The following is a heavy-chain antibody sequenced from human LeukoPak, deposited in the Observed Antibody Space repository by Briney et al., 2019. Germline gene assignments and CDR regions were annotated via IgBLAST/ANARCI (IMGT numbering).Heavy chain of an antibody. J-gene: IGHJ4*02. CDR2: ISSNGYTK. Sequence: PGGSLRLSCVASGFIFSSYEINWVRQAPGKGLEWVSYISSNGYTKNYADSVKGRFTISRDNDKNTLYLQMSSLRAEDTAVYYCARLGGGSIIDYWGQGTLVTVSS. CDR3: ARLGGGSIIDY. CDR1: GFIFSSYE. V-gene: IGHV3-48*03. D-gene: IGHD2-15*01.